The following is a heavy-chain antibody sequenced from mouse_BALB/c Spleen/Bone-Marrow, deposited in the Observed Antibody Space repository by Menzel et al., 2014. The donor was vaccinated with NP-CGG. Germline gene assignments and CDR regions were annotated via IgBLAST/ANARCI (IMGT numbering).Heavy chain of an antibody. J-gene: IGHJ3*01. CDR2: IDPANGNT. D-gene: IGHD2-1*01. CDR1: GFNIKDTY. Sequence: VQLQQSGAELVKPGASVKLSCTASGFNIKDTYMHWVKQRPEQGLEWIGRIDPANGNTKYDPKFQGKATIIADTSSNIAYLQLSSLTSEDTAVYYCARNGNYGAWFAYWGQGTLVTVSA. CDR3: ARNGNYGAWFAY. V-gene: IGHV14-3*02.